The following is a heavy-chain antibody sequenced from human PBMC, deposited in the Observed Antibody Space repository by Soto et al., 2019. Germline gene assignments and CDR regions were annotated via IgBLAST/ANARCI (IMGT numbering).Heavy chain of an antibody. V-gene: IGHV3-53*01. D-gene: IGHD2-15*01. CDR2: IYSGGYT. CDR3: ARERDATDAFDI. Sequence: GGSLRLSCAVSGFTVSNNYMSWVRQAPGKGLEGVSVIYSGGYTAYGDSVKGRFTISRDNSKNSLYLQMNSLRAEDTAVYYCARERDATDAFDIWGQGTMVTVS. CDR1: GFTVSNNY. J-gene: IGHJ3*02.